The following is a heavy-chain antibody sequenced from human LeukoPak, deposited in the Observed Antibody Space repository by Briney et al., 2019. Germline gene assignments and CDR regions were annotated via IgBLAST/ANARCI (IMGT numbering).Heavy chain of an antibody. CDR1: GFTFSSYG. Sequence: GGSLRLSCAASGFTFSSYGMHWVRQAPGKGLEWVAFIRYDGSNKYYADSVKGRFTISRDNSKNTLYLQMNSLRAEDTAVYYCAKDKPRGYSGYDYVSPSYYYMDVWGKGTTVTVSS. CDR2: IRYDGSNK. V-gene: IGHV3-30*02. CDR3: AKDKPRGYSGYDYVSPSYYYMDV. D-gene: IGHD5-12*01. J-gene: IGHJ6*03.